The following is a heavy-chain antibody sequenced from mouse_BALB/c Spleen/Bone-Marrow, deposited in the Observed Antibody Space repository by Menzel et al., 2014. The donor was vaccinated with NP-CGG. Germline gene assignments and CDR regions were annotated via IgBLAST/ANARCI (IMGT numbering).Heavy chain of an antibody. CDR2: VNPNNGGT. Sequence: VQLQQSGPDLVKPGASVKISCKASGYSFTGYYMHWVKQSHGKSLEWIGRVNPNNGGTSYNQKFKGKAILTVDKPSSTAYMERRNLTSEDSAVYYYAEGYGNCWYFDVFGEGTTVAVSS. V-gene: IGHV1-26*01. CDR1: GYSFTGYY. J-gene: IGHJ1*01. CDR3: AEGYGNCWYFDV. D-gene: IGHD2-1*01.